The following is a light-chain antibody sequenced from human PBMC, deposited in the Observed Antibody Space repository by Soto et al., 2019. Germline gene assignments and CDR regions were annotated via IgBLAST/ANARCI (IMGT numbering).Light chain of an antibody. V-gene: IGKV3-15*01. CDR3: QQYNNWPWT. CDR2: GAS. CDR1: QSVDSN. J-gene: IGKJ1*01. Sequence: EIVMTQSPATLSVSPGDGATLSCRASQSVDSNLAWYQQKPGQTPRLLIYGASTRATGIPARFSGSGSGTEFTLTISSLQSEDFAVYYCQQYNNWPWTFGQGTKVDIK.